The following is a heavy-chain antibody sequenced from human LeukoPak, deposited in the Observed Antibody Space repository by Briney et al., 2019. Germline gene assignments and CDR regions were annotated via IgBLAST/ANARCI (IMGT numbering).Heavy chain of an antibody. CDR1: GYTFTSYG. V-gene: IGHV1-18*01. D-gene: IGHD5-12*01. J-gene: IGHJ4*02. Sequence: GESLKISCKASGYTFTSYGISWVRQAPGQGLEWMGWISAYNGNTNYAQKLQGRVTMTTDTSTSTAYMELRSLRSDDTAVYYCAVGYGGYSTDYWGQGTLVTVSS. CDR2: ISAYNGNT. CDR3: AVGYGGYSTDY.